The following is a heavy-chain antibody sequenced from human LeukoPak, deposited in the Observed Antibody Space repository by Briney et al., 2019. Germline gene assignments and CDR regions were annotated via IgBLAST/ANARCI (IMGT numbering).Heavy chain of an antibody. CDR2: IKKTGSET. V-gene: IGHV3-7*01. CDR3: AREDGYCSGGNCYSYFDS. J-gene: IGHJ4*02. Sequence: GGSLRLSCAASGFIFSQYSMNWVRQAPGKGLEWVAYIKKTGSETYYVDSVKGRFTITRDNTRNSLFLQMYSLRAEDTAVYFCAREDGYCSGGNCYSYFDSWGQGTLVTVSS. D-gene: IGHD2-15*01. CDR1: GFIFSQYS.